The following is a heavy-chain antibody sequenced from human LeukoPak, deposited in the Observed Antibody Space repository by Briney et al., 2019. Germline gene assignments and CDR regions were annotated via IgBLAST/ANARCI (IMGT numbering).Heavy chain of an antibody. D-gene: IGHD3-22*01. J-gene: IGHJ4*02. Sequence: GGSLRLSCAASGFTFDDYAMHWVRQAPGKGLEWVSGISWNSGSIGYADSVKGRFTISRDNAKNSLYLQMNSLRDEDTALYYCAKGTNYDSSGYSDYWGQGTLVTVSS. CDR2: ISWNSGSI. CDR1: GFTFDDYA. CDR3: AKGTNYDSSGYSDY. V-gene: IGHV3-9*01.